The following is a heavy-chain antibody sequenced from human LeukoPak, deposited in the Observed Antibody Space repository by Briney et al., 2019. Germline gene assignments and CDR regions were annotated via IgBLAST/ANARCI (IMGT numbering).Heavy chain of an antibody. CDR1: GFTFSSYA. V-gene: IGHV3-30*04. D-gene: IGHD4-17*01. J-gene: IGHJ1*01. CDR2: ISYDGSHK. Sequence: PGRSLRLSCAASGFTFSSYAMHWVRQAPGKGLEWVAFISYDGSHKYYADSVKGRFTISRHNSKNTLYLQMNSLRAEDTAVYYCARDWTVTTPGGFQHWGQGTLVTVSS. CDR3: ARDWTVTTPGGFQH.